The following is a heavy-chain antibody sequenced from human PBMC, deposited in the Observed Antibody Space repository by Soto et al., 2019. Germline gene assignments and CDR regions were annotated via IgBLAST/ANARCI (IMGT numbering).Heavy chain of an antibody. CDR3: AKDFKVSGGHYGSLNYYYGMDV. CDR1: GFTFSGFG. D-gene: IGHD3-10*01. V-gene: IGHV3-30*18. J-gene: IGHJ6*02. Sequence: LRLSCAASGFTFSGFGIRWVRQSPCKVLDLVAIISYDGILKYYADSVKGRFTISRDTSKGAVYLQMNSLTPEDTAVYYCAKDFKVSGGHYGSLNYYYGMDVWGQGTTVTV. CDR2: ISYDGILK.